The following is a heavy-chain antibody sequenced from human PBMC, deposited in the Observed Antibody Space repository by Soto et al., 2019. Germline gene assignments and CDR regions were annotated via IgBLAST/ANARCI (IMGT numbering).Heavy chain of an antibody. J-gene: IGHJ4*02. CDR1: GITFGSRA. CDR3: AKALRSYGDYDY. V-gene: IGHV3-23*01. Sequence: EVQLLESGGDLVQPGGSLRLSCVASGITFGSRAMSWVRQAPGKGLEWVSAISGSGGSTYYADSVKGRFTISRDNSKNTLYLQMNSLRAEDTAVYYCAKALRSYGDYDYWGQGTLVTVSS. CDR2: ISGSGGST. D-gene: IGHD4-17*01.